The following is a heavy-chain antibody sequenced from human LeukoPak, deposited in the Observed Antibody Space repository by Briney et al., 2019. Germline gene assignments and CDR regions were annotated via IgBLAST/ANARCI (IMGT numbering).Heavy chain of an antibody. Sequence: MSSETLSLTCTVSGGSISSSSYYWGWIRQPPGKGLEWIGYIYHSGDTNSNPSLKSRVTISMDTSKNQFSLKLSSVAAADTAIYYCARHNFARPFDYWGQGTLVTVSS. CDR3: ARHNFARPFDY. V-gene: IGHV4-61*05. J-gene: IGHJ4*02. D-gene: IGHD6-6*01. CDR1: GGSISSSSYY. CDR2: IYHSGDT.